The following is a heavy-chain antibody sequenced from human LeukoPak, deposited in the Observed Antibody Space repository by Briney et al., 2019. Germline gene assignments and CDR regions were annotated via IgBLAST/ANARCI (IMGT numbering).Heavy chain of an antibody. D-gene: IGHD5-18*01. Sequence: ASVKVSCKASGYTFTSYAMNWVRQAPGQGLEWMGWINTNTGNPTYAQGFTGRFVFSLDTSVSTAYLQISSLKAEDTAVYYCARDPSWIQLWLGRGWFDPWGQGTLVTVSS. J-gene: IGHJ5*02. CDR1: GYTFTSYA. V-gene: IGHV7-4-1*02. CDR3: ARDPSWIQLWLGRGWFDP. CDR2: INTNTGNP.